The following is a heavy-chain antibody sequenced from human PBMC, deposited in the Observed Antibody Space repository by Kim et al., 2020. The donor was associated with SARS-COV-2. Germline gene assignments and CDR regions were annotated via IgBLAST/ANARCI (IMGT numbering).Heavy chain of an antibody. CDR1: GFTFSSYG. J-gene: IGHJ4*02. CDR2: IWYDGSNK. Sequence: GGSLRLSCAASGFTFSSYGMHWVRQAPCKWLEWVAVIWYDGSNKYYADSVKGLFTISRDNSKNTLYLQMNSLRAEDTAVYYCATLEGVFDYWGQGTLVTVSS. V-gene: IGHV3-33*01. CDR3: ATLEGVFDY. D-gene: IGHD3-16*01.